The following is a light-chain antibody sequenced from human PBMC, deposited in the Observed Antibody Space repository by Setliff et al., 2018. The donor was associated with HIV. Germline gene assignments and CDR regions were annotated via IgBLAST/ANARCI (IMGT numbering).Light chain of an antibody. V-gene: IGLV1-40*01. J-gene: IGLJ3*02. CDR3: QSYNSSLSGIM. CDR2: GNN. CDR1: TSNIGAGYG. Sequence: QSALAQPPSVSGAPGQSVTISCTGSTSNIGAGYGVHWYQQLPGTAPKPLIYGNNNRPAGVRGRFSGSKSGTSASLAISGLQAEDEADYYCQSYNSSLSGIMFGGGTK.